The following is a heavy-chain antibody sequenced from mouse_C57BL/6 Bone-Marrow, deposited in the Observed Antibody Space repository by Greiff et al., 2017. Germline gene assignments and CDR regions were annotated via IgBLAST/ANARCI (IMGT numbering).Heavy chain of an antibody. V-gene: IGHV3-8*01. CDR2: ISYSGST. CDR1: GYSITSAY. D-gene: IGHD2-4*01. CDR3: ARYRACYDYALDY. Sequence: EVKLMESGPGLAKPSQTLSLTCSVTGYSITSAYWNWIRKFPGNKLEYMGYISYSGSTYYNPSLKSRISITRDTTKNQYYLKLKSVTTENTATYYCARYRACYDYALDYWGQGTTLTVAS. J-gene: IGHJ2*01.